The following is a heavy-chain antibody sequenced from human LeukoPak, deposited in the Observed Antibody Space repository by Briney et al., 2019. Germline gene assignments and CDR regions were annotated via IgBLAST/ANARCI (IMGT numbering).Heavy chain of an antibody. CDR1: GFTFNTYA. V-gene: IGHV3-23*01. D-gene: IGHD1-26*01. CDR3: AREKEVGFGETIGH. Sequence: GGSLRLSCAASGFTFNTYAMSWVRQAPGKGLEWVSIINERGGGTYYADSVKGRFIVSRDNSKNTPYLQMSSLRGEDTAVYYCAREKEVGFGETIGHWGQGTLVTVSS. J-gene: IGHJ4*02. CDR2: INERGGGT.